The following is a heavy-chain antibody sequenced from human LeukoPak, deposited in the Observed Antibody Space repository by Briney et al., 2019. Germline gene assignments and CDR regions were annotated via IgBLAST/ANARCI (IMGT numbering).Heavy chain of an antibody. Sequence: SGPTLVKPTQTLTLTCSFSGFSLSTSGVAVGWIRKPPGKALEWLALIYWNDDKRYRPSLQSRLTLTKDTSKNQVVLTMTNMDPVDTATYYCARSLWFGDLSHFDYWGQGTVVTVSS. V-gene: IGHV2-5*01. J-gene: IGHJ4*02. CDR3: ARSLWFGDLSHFDY. CDR2: IYWNDDK. D-gene: IGHD3-10*01. CDR1: GFSLSTSGVA.